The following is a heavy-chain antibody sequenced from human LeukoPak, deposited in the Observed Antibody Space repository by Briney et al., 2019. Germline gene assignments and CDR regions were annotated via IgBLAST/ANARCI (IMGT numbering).Heavy chain of an antibody. CDR3: ARGWYNFDY. D-gene: IGHD6-19*01. CDR1: GFMFTNYA. V-gene: IGHV3-23*01. CDR2: INSGERR. J-gene: IGHJ4*02. Sequence: GGSLRLSCAPSGFMFTNYAMSWVRQAPGKGLEWVSGINSGERRYYADSVRGRFTISRDISKNTLYLQMHSLRAEDTAVYFCARGWYNFDYWGQGTLVTVSS.